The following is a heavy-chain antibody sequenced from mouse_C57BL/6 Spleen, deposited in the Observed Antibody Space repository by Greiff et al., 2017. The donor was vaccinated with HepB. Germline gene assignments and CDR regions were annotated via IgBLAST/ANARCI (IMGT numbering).Heavy chain of an antibody. CDR3: AVYYDYEIAY. CDR1: GYTFTSYW. J-gene: IGHJ3*01. D-gene: IGHD2-4*01. Sequence: QVQLQQPGAELVRPGSSVKLSCKASGYTFTSYWMDWVKQRPGQGLEWIGNIYPSDSETHYNQKFKDKATLTVDKSSSTAYMQLSSLTSEDSAVYYCAVYYDYEIAYWGQGTLVTVSA. V-gene: IGHV1-61*01. CDR2: IYPSDSET.